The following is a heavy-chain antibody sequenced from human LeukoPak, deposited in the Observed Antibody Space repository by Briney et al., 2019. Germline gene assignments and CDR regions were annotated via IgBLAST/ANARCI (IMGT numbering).Heavy chain of an antibody. J-gene: IGHJ4*02. CDR2: MNIDGSEK. V-gene: IGHV3-7*01. CDR1: GFTFSSYW. D-gene: IGHD3-10*01. CDR3: ARGVGITKVRGVISYTDY. Sequence: GGSLRLSCAASGFTFSSYWMGWVRQAPGKRLEWVANMNIDGSEKYYADSVKGRFTISRDNAKNTLYLQMNSLRAEDTAVYFCARGVGITKVRGVISYTDYWGQGTLVTVSS.